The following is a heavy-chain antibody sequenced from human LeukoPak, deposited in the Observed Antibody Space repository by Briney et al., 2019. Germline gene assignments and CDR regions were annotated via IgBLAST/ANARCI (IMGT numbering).Heavy chain of an antibody. J-gene: IGHJ4*02. CDR1: GYSISSGYY. V-gene: IGHV4-38-2*01. CDR3: ARYSRNGVDEIGF. D-gene: IGHD5-12*01. Sequence: SETLSLTCAVSGYSISSGYYWGWIRQPPGRGLEWIGTIYHGGRTYYNPSLTSRVTISVDTSKNQLSLKLTSVTAADTAVYYCARYSRNGVDEIGFWGQGTLLTVSS. CDR2: IYHGGRT.